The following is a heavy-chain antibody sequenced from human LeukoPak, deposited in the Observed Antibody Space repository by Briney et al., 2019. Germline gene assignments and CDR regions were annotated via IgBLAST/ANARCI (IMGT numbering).Heavy chain of an antibody. CDR1: GYTFPIYG. D-gene: IGHD2-15*01. V-gene: IGHV1-18*01. CDR3: ARDLDIVVVAAALRHYGLDV. Sequence: ASVRVSCKASGYTFPIYGIRWVRQAPGQGLEWMGWISPFNGNTNYAQKVQGRVTMTTDTSTSTVYMELRSLRSDDTAVYYCARDLDIVVVAAALRHYGLDVWGQGTTVTVSS. J-gene: IGHJ6*02. CDR2: ISPFNGNT.